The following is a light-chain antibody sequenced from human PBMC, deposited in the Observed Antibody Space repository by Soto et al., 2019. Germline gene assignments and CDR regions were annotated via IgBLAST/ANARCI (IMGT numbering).Light chain of an antibody. J-gene: IGKJ1*01. CDR3: QQYNNWPLG. CDR2: GAS. CDR1: QSVSSN. Sequence: EIVMTQSPATLSVSQGERATLSCRASQSVSSNLAWYQQKPGQAPRLLIYGASTRATGIPARFSGSGSGTEFTLTISSLQSEDFAVYYCQQYNNWPLGFGQGTKVDIK. V-gene: IGKV3-15*01.